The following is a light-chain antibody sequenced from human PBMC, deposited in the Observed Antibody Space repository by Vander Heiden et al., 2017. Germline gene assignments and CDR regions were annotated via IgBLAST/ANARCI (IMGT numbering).Light chain of an antibody. CDR2: AAS. J-gene: IGKJ2*01. CDR1: QSLSSSY. CDR3: QQYGSSPKI. Sequence: IVLTQSPGTLSLSPGERVTLSCRASQSLSSSYLAWYQHKRGQPPRPLIYAASTRATGIPDRFSGSGSGTDFTLTISRLDPEDFGVYYCQQYGSSPKIFGQGTKLDI. V-gene: IGKV3-20*01.